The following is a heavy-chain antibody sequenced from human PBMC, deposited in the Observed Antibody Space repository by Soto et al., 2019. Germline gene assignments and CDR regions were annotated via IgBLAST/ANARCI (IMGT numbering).Heavy chain of an antibody. CDR2: ISYDGGST. CDR1: GFTFSSYT. V-gene: IGHV3-30*04. D-gene: IGHD2-8*01. J-gene: IGHJ6*02. Sequence: GGSLRLSCAASGFTFSSYTMHWVRQPPAKGLEWVAIISYDGGSTYYADSAKGRFSISRDNSKNTLSLQMNSLRAEDTAVYYCVREHNGMDVWGQGTTVTVSS. CDR3: VREHNGMDV.